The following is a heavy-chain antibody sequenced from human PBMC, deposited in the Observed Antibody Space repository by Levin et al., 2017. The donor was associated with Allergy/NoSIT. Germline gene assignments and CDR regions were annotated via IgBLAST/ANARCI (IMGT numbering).Heavy chain of an antibody. V-gene: IGHV1-69*06. D-gene: IGHD2-2*02. Sequence: KISCKASGGTFSSYAISWVRQAPGQGLEWMGGIIPIFGTANYAQKFQGRVTITADKSTSTAYMELSSLRSEDTAVYYCARGDLIVVVPAAIRYYYYYGMDVWGQGTTVTVSS. CDR2: IIPIFGTA. CDR1: GGTFSSYA. CDR3: ARGDLIVVVPAAIRYYYYYGMDV. J-gene: IGHJ6*02.